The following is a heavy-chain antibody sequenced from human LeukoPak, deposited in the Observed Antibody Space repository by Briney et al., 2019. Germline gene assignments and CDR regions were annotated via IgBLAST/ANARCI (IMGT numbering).Heavy chain of an antibody. D-gene: IGHD3-16*01. Sequence: GASVKVSCKVSGYTLTELSMHWVRQAPGKGLEWMGGFDPEDGETIYAQKFQGRVTMTEDTSTDTAYMELSSLRSEDTAVYYCATYDSSVWGSQIGEDAFDIWGQGTMVTVSS. J-gene: IGHJ3*02. CDR2: FDPEDGET. V-gene: IGHV1-24*01. CDR3: ATYDSSVWGSQIGEDAFDI. CDR1: GYTLTELS.